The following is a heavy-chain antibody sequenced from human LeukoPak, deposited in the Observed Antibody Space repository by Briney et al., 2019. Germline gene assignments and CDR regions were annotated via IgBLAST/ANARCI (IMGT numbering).Heavy chain of an antibody. V-gene: IGHV4-59*01. Sequence: SETLSLPRTLSGGAISIYYWSGLRQPPGRGVECSGDIYDSGSTNYNPSLKSRVTISVDTSKNQFSLKLSSVTAADTAVYYCARVYDSSGHGDYWGQGTLVTVSS. CDR1: GGAISIYY. J-gene: IGHJ4*02. D-gene: IGHD3-22*01. CDR2: IYDSGST. CDR3: ARVYDSSGHGDY.